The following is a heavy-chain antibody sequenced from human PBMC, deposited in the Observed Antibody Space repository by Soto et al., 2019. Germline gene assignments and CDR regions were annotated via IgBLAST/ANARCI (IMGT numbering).Heavy chain of an antibody. CDR2: IFYDGYT. CDR3: ARLQAAVPHY. CDR1: GDSISGSPYF. V-gene: IGHV4-39*01. J-gene: IGHJ4*02. Sequence: QVQLQESGPGLVMPSETLSLTCTVSGDSISGSPYFWGWIRQPPGKRLEWIGRIFYDGYTLYTPSLKSRVTISVDTSQNQFSLKLTSVAAADTAIYFCARLQAAVPHYWGQGILVTVSS. D-gene: IGHD6-13*01.